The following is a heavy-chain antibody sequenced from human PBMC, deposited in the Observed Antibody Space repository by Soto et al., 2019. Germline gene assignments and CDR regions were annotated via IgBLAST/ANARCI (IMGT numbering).Heavy chain of an antibody. Sequence: QVQLEASGPGLVKPSDTLSLTCSVSGDSVSRGSYYWSWIRQTPGKGLEWIGSGSHSGSTNYNPSGRSTITISVDTTKEQFALMMSTVTAADTAVYFCARWRTPATSYWYVDLWGGGTRVTVSS. CDR1: GDSVSRGSYY. V-gene: IGHV4-61*01. J-gene: IGHJ2*01. CDR2: GSHSGST. CDR3: ARWRTPATSYWYVDL.